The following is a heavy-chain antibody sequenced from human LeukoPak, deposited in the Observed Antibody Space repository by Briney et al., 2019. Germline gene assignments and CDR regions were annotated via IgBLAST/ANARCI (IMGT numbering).Heavy chain of an antibody. J-gene: IGHJ4*02. D-gene: IGHD5-24*01. V-gene: IGHV1-69*04. CDR3: ASISRFGWLQLAYYFDY. Sequence: ASVKVSCKASGGTFSSYAISWVRQAPGQGLEWMGRIIPILGIANYAQKFQGRVTITADKSTSTAYMELSSLRSEDTAVYYCASISRFGWLQLAYYFDYRGQGTLVTVSS. CDR2: IIPILGIA. CDR1: GGTFSSYA.